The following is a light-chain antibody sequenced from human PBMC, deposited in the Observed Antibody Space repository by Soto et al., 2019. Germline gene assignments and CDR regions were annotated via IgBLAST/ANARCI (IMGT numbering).Light chain of an antibody. V-gene: IGLV2-23*01. CDR2: AGN. CDR3: CSFSGSGTYV. CDR1: RSSLENSNL. J-gene: IGLJ1*01. Sequence: QSALTQPASVSGSPGQSITISCTDARSSLENSNLVSWYQQHPGKAPKLIIYAGNRRPSGFSTRFSGSNSGNTASLTIYGLQAEDEADYYCCSFSGSGTYVFGTGTKVTVL.